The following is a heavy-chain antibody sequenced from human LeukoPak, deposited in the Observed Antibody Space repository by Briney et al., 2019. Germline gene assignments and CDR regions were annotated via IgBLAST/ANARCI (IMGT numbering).Heavy chain of an antibody. CDR1: GFTFSSYS. D-gene: IGHD6-19*01. CDR3: ARDWCTSSGCPRGDAFDI. CDR2: ISSSSSYI. V-gene: IGHV3-21*01. Sequence: PGGSLRLSCAASGFTFSSYSMNWVRQAPGKGLEWVSSISSSSSYIYYAGSVKGRFTISRDNAKNSLYLQMNSLRAEDTAVYYCARDWCTSSGCPRGDAFDIWGQGTMVTVSS. J-gene: IGHJ3*02.